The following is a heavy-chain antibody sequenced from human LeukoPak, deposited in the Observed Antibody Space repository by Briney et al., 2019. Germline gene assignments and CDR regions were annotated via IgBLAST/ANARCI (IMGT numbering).Heavy chain of an antibody. CDR3: ARDGVVRPPDCSSTSCPYNYYYYGMDV. CDR1: GGTFSSYT. D-gene: IGHD2-2*01. Sequence: SVKVSCKASGGTFSSYTISWVRQAPGQGLEWMGRIIPILGIANYAQKFQGRVTITADKSTSTAYMELSSLRSEDTAVYYCARDGVVRPPDCSSTSCPYNYYYYGMDVWGQGTTATVSS. CDR2: IIPILGIA. J-gene: IGHJ6*02. V-gene: IGHV1-69*02.